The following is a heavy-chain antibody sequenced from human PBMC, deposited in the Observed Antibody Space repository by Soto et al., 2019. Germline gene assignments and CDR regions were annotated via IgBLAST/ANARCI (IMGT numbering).Heavy chain of an antibody. CDR2: INPRGGGT. CDR3: ARGGGFSPYYYNLDV. J-gene: IGHJ6*02. V-gene: IGHV1-46*02. Sequence: VASVKVSCKXSGYTLNTYYMHWVRQAPGQGPEWMGIINPRGGGTTYAQNFHDRVTMTSDTSSSTVYMELSSLRSEDTAVYNCARGGGFSPYYYNLDVWGQGTTVTVSS. D-gene: IGHD2-15*01. CDR1: GYTLNTYY.